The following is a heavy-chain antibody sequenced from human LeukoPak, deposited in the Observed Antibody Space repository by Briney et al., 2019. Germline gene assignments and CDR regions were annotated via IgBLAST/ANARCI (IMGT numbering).Heavy chain of an antibody. CDR3: AAGDDSSGYWL. CDR1: GYSFSRYW. D-gene: IGHD3-22*01. J-gene: IGHJ4*02. V-gene: IGHV5-51*01. CDR2: IHPGDSDT. Sequence: GESLKISCKGSGYSFSRYWIGWVRQMPGKGLEWMGIIHPGDSDTRYRPSLQGQATISADKSISTAYVQWSSLKASDTAIYYCAAGDDSSGYWLWGQGTLVTVSS.